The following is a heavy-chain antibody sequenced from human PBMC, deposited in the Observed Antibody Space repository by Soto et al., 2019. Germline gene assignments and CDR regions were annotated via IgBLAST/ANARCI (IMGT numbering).Heavy chain of an antibody. CDR2: IYPSDSDT. J-gene: IGHJ1*01. CDR1: AFTSNNNW. CDR3: AAAIGVTESAYFHH. D-gene: IGHD6-19*01. V-gene: IGHV5-51*01. Sequence: EVQMVQSGGEVKKPGESLKISCKGSAFTSNNNWIAWVRQMPGKGLEWMGIIYPSDSDTRYSPSFQGQVTISADKSISSAYLQWTSLKASDTATYYCAAAIGVTESAYFHHWGQGTRVTVSS.